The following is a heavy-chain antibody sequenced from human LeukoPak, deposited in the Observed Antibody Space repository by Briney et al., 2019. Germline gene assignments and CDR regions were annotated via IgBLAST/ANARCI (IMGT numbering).Heavy chain of an antibody. Sequence: PGGSLRLSCVGSGFSFSNHWMSWVRQAPGKGLQWVANVRQDESEKYHVDSVKGRFTISRDNARSILYLQMNSLRVDDTAVYYCTREVAGSFDYWGPGTLVTVSS. J-gene: IGHJ4*02. CDR1: GFSFSNHW. CDR2: VRQDESEK. CDR3: TREVAGSFDY. D-gene: IGHD3-10*01. V-gene: IGHV3-7*01.